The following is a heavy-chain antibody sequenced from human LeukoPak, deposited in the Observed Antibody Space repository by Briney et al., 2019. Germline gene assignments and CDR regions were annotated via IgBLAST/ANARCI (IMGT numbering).Heavy chain of an antibody. CDR2: IYPDDSET. Sequence: GESLKISCKGSGYSFTSYWIGWARQMPGKGLEWMGIIYPDDSETNYSPSFQGHVYMSLDKSITPPYTQWTSLKASDTSIHYCSRQAYGSHFDAFDIWGQGTMFTVSS. J-gene: IGHJ3*02. CDR3: SRQAYGSHFDAFDI. CDR1: GYSFTSYW. V-gene: IGHV5-51*01. D-gene: IGHD3-22*01.